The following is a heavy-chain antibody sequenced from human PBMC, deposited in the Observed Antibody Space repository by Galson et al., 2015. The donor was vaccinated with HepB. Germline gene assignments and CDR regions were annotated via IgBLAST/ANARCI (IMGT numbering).Heavy chain of an antibody. Sequence: SLRLSCAASGFTFSSYAMHWVRQAPGKGLEYVPAISSNGGSTYYADSVKGRFTISRDNSKNTLYLQMSSLRAEDTAVYYCVKDRRLYWYFDLWGRGTLVTVSS. V-gene: IGHV3-64D*06. CDR2: ISSNGGST. CDR1: GFTFSSYA. CDR3: VKDRRLYWYFDL. J-gene: IGHJ2*01. D-gene: IGHD6-6*01.